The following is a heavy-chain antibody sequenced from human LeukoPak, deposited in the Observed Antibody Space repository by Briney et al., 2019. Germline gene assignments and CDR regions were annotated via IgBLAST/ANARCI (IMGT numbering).Heavy chain of an antibody. J-gene: IGHJ4*02. CDR3: AILSGSGSYSYFDY. D-gene: IGHD3-10*01. Sequence: WGSLRLSCAASGFIVSSNYMSWVRQAPGKGLEWVSVIYSGGSTYYADSVKGRFTISRHDSKNTLYLQMNSLRAEDTAVYYCAILSGSGSYSYFDYWGQGTLVSASS. CDR1: GFIVSSNY. CDR2: IYSGGST. V-gene: IGHV3-53*04.